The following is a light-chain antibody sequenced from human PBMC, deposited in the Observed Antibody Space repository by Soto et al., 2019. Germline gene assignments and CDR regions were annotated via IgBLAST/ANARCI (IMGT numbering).Light chain of an antibody. Sequence: EIVLTQSPATLSLSPWERATLSCRASQSISSYLAWYQQKPGQAPSLLIYDASNRATGIPARFSGSGSGTDFTLTISSLEPEDFAIYYCQQRSNWAITFGQGTRLEIK. CDR2: DAS. CDR3: QQRSNWAIT. CDR1: QSISSY. V-gene: IGKV3-11*01. J-gene: IGKJ5*01.